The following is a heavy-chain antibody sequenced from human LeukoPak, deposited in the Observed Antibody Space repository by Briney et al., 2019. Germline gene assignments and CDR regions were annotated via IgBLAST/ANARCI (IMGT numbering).Heavy chain of an antibody. D-gene: IGHD5-18*01. CDR2: INHSGST. J-gene: IGHJ4*02. CDR3: AGYRSGRNY. V-gene: IGHV4-34*01. CDR1: GGSFSGYY. Sequence: PSETLSLTCAVSGGSFSGYYWSWIRQPPGKGLEWIGEINHSGSTNYNPSLKSRVTISVDTSKNQFSLKLSSMTAADTAVYYCAGYRSGRNYWGQGTLVTVSS.